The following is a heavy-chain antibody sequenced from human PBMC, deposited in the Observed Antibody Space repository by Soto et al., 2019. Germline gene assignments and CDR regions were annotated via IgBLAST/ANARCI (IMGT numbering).Heavy chain of an antibody. D-gene: IGHD2-8*01. CDR1: GFTFNDYT. J-gene: IGHJ4*02. V-gene: IGHV3-49*04. Sequence: PGGSLRLSCTASGFTFNDYTLSWVRQAPGKGLEWVGFIRSKAYGGTTEYAASVKGRFTISRDDSKSIAYLQMNSLKTEDTAVYYCTAGKLYPSLDFDYWGQGTLVTVYS. CDR3: TAGKLYPSLDFDY. CDR2: IRSKAYGGTT.